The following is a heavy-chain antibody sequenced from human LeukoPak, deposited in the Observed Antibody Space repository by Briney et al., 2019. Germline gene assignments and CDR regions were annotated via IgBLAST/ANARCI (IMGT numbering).Heavy chain of an antibody. J-gene: IGHJ5*02. V-gene: IGHV4-30-2*01. Sequence: LRLSCAASGFTFSDYYMSWIRQPPGKGLEWIGYIYHSGSTYYNPSLKSRVTISVDRSKNQFSLKLSSVTAADTAVYYCARKTDNWFDPWGQGTLVTVSS. CDR2: IYHSGST. CDR3: ARKTDNWFDP. CDR1: GFTFSDYY.